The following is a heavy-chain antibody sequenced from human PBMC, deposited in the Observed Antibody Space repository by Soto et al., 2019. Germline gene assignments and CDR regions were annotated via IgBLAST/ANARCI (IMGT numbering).Heavy chain of an antibody. D-gene: IGHD3-10*01. J-gene: IGHJ5*02. V-gene: IGHV3-48*03. CDR1: GFTFRNYE. CDR3: GRVSSASGTFGWLDP. CDR2: ISNGASSI. Sequence: GGSLRLSCAASGFTFRNYEMNWVRQAPGKGLEWISYISNGASSIEYADSVKGRFTVSRDNAKNLLYLQMTSLRVEDTAVYFCGRVSSASGTFGWLDPWGQGTLVTVSS.